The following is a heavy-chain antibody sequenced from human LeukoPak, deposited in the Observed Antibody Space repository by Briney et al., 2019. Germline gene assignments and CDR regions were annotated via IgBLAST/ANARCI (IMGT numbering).Heavy chain of an antibody. CDR2: ISAYNGNT. V-gene: IGHV1-18*01. D-gene: IGHD3-10*01. CDR1: GYTFTSYG. J-gene: IGHJ4*02. CDR3: ARAGYYYGSGSYYYLGY. Sequence: GASVKVSCKASGYTFTSYGISWVRQAPGQGLEWMGWISAYNGNTNYAQKLQGRVTMTTDTSTSTAYMELRSLRSDDTAVYYCARAGYYYGSGSYYYLGYWGQGTLVTVSS.